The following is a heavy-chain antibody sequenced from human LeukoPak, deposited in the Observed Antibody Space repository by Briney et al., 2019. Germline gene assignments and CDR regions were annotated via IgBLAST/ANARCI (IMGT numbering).Heavy chain of an antibody. CDR3: AKGGWGSGYPFYYYYYMDV. Sequence: GGSLRLSCAASGSTFSSYAMSWVRQAPGKGLEWVSAISGSGGSTYYADSVKGRFTISRDNSKNTLYLQMNSLRAEDTAVYYCAKGGWGSGYPFYYYYYMDVWGKGTTVTVSS. V-gene: IGHV3-23*01. D-gene: IGHD3-22*01. J-gene: IGHJ6*03. CDR1: GSTFSSYA. CDR2: ISGSGGST.